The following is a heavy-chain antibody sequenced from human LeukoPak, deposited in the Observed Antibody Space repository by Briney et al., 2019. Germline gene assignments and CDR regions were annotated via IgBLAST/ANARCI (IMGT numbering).Heavy chain of an antibody. CDR3: ARDRAGVAFDI. V-gene: IGHV3-21*01. CDR1: GFTFSSHA. CDR2: ISSRSTYI. J-gene: IGHJ3*02. Sequence: GESLRLSCAASGFTFSSHAMNWVRQAPGKGLEWVSSISSRSTYIYYADSVKGQFTISRDNAQSSLYLQMNSLRAEDTAVYYCARDRAGVAFDIWGQGTMVTVSS.